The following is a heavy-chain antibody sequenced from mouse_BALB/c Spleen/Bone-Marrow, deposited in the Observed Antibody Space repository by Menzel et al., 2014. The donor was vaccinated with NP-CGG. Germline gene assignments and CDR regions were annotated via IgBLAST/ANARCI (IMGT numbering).Heavy chain of an antibody. J-gene: IGHJ2*01. CDR3: ARGGISVDY. CDR1: GYAFSVYW. V-gene: IGHV1-80*01. CDR2: IYPGDGVT. Sequence: QVQLQQSGAELVRPGSSVKISCKASGYAFSVYWMNWVKQRPGQGLEWIGQIYPGDGVTNYNGKFKGRATLTADKSSNTAYMQLSSLTSEDSAVYFCARGGISVDYWGQGTTLTVSS.